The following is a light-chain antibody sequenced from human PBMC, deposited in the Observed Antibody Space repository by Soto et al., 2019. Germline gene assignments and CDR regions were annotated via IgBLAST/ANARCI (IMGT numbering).Light chain of an antibody. J-gene: IGKJ1*01. CDR2: GAS. Sequence: AIQMTQSPSSLCASVGDRVTITCRASQGIRSDLDWYQQKPGKAPKLLIYGASNLQSGVPSRFSGSGSGAVFTLTISSLQPEDFATYYCLQDFNYPWSFGQGTKVDIK. CDR3: LQDFNYPWS. V-gene: IGKV1-6*01. CDR1: QGIRSD.